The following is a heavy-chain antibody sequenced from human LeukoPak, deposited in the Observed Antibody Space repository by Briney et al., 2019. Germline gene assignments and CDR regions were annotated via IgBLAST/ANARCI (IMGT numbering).Heavy chain of an antibody. D-gene: IGHD6-6*01. V-gene: IGHV1-46*01. Sequence: ASVKVSCKASGYTFTSYYMHWVRQAPGQGLEWMGIINPSGGSTSYAQKFQGRVTMTRDTSTSTVYMELSSLRSDDTAVYYCARWAPLYRQLVPGVVYYFDYWGQGTLVTVSS. CDR1: GYTFTSYY. CDR2: INPSGGST. CDR3: ARWAPLYRQLVPGVVYYFDY. J-gene: IGHJ4*02.